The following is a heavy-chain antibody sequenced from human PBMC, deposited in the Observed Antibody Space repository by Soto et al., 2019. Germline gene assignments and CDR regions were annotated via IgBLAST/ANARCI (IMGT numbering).Heavy chain of an antibody. CDR3: ARDPGRGRWLQVTEYYFDY. D-gene: IGHD3-16*01. CDR2: ISYDGSNK. Sequence: QVQLVESGEGVVQPGRSLRLSCAASGFTFSSYAMHWVRQAPGKGLEWVAVISYDGSNKYYADSVKGRFTISRDNSKNTLYLQMNSLRAEDTAVYYCARDPGRGRWLQVTEYYFDYWGQGTLVTVSS. J-gene: IGHJ4*02. V-gene: IGHV3-30-3*01. CDR1: GFTFSSYA.